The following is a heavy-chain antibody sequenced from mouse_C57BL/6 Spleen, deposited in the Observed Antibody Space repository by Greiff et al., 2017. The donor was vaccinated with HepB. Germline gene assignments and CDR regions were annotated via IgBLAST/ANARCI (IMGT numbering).Heavy chain of an antibody. CDR2: IYPGDGDT. Sequence: QVQLQQSGPELVKPGASVKISCKASGYAFSSSWMNWVKQRPGKGLEWIGRIYPGDGDTNYNGKFKGKATLTADKSSSTAYMQLSSLTSADSAVYFCARSTVVAFDYWGQGTTLTVSS. CDR3: ARSTVVAFDY. D-gene: IGHD1-1*01. CDR1: GYAFSSSW. V-gene: IGHV1-82*01. J-gene: IGHJ2*01.